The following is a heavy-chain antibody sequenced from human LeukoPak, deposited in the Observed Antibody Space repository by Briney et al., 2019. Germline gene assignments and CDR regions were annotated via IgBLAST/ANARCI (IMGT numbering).Heavy chain of an antibody. CDR1: GFTFSSYA. Sequence: GGSLRLSCAASGFTFSSYAMTWVRQAPGKGLEWVSGISGSFITYYTDSVKGRFTISRDNSKNTLYLQMNSLRAEDTAVYYCARLVSRDRDYWGQGTLVTVSS. V-gene: IGHV3-23*01. CDR2: ISGSFIT. D-gene: IGHD3-16*02. J-gene: IGHJ4*02. CDR3: ARLVSRDRDY.